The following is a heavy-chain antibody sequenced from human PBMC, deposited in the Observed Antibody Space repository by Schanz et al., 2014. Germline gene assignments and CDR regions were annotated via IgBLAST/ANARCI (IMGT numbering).Heavy chain of an antibody. CDR1: GGTFVTFF. D-gene: IGHD1-26*01. CDR2: ISTLLGVA. J-gene: IGHJ6*02. V-gene: IGHV1-69*04. CDR3: ARDHYSASYFPSPPLYGLDV. Sequence: QVHLVQSGAEVKEPGSSVKVSCKPSGGTFVTFFFTWVRQAPGQGPQWMGRISTLLGVANYAQEFQGRLTITADTSTSTASMELSSLRSEDEAVYYCARDHYSASYFPSPPLYGLDVWGQGTTVTVSS.